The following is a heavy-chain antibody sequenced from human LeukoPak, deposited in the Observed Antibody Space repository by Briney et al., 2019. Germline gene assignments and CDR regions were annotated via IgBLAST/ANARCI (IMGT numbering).Heavy chain of an antibody. CDR1: GGSFSSFY. J-gene: IGHJ5*01. D-gene: IGHD3-22*01. V-gene: IGHV4-34*01. Sequence: SETLSLTCAVYGGSFSSFYWSWIRHPPGKGLEWIGEIHHSVRTTYKPSLKSRVTISLDTSKNQFSLNLSSVTAAATAVYYCARGRGRGVLITTSRRSFWFDSWGQGTLVTVSS. CDR3: ARGRGRGVLITTSRRSFWFDS. CDR2: IHHSVRT.